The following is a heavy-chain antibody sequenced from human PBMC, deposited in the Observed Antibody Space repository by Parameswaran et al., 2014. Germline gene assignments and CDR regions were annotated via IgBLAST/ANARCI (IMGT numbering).Heavy chain of an antibody. CDR2: INHSGSA. V-gene: IGHV4-34*01. D-gene: IGHD6-6*01. J-gene: IGHJ6*02. CDR3: GAIAARPEYYGMDV. Sequence: VRQMPGKGLEWIGEINHSGSANYNPSLKSRVTISVDTSKNQFSLKLSSVTAADTAVYYCGAIAARPEYYGMDVWGQGTTVTVSS.